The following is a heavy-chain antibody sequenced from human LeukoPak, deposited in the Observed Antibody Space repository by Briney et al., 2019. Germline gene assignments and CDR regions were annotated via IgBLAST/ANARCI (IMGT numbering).Heavy chain of an antibody. J-gene: IGHJ3*02. CDR3: ARDHYDILTGYTVGYAFDI. V-gene: IGHV1-69*13. Sequence: SVKVSCKASGGTFSSYAISWVRQAPGQGLEWMGGIIPIFGTANYAQKFQGRVTITADESTSTAYMELSSLRSEDTAVYYCARDHYDILTGYTVGYAFDIWGQGTMVTVSS. CDR1: GGTFSSYA. CDR2: IIPIFGTA. D-gene: IGHD3-9*01.